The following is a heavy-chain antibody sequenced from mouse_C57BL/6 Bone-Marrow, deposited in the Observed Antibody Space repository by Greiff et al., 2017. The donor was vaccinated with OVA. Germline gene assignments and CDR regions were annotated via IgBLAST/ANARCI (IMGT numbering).Heavy chain of an antibody. V-gene: IGHV1-81*01. J-gene: IGHJ1*03. CDR1: GYTFTSYG. Sequence: VKLEESGAELARPGASVKLSCKASGYTFTSYGISWVKQRTGQGLEWIGEIYPRSGNTYYNEKFKGKATLTADKSSSTAYMELRSLTSEDSAVYFCADYYGSSPWYFDVWGTGTTVTVSS. CDR2: IYPRSGNT. D-gene: IGHD1-1*01. CDR3: ADYYGSSPWYFDV.